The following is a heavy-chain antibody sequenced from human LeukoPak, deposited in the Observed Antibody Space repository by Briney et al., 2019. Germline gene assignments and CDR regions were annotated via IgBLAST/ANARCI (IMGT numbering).Heavy chain of an antibody. CDR3: AKDGPRWFGELFVLDAFDI. CDR1: GFTFSSYA. V-gene: IGHV3-23*01. D-gene: IGHD3-10*01. J-gene: IGHJ3*02. Sequence: PGGSLRLSCAASGFTFSSYAMSWVRQAPGKGLEWVSAISGSGGSTYYADSVKGRFTISRDNSKNTLYLQMNSLRAEDTAVYYCAKDGPRWFGELFVLDAFDIWGQGTMVTVSS. CDR2: ISGSGGST.